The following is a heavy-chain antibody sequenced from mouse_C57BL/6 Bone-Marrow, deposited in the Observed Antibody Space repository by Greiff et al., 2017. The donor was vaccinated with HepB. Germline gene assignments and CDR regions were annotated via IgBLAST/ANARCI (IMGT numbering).Heavy chain of an antibody. J-gene: IGHJ3*01. CDR2: IYPGSGST. D-gene: IGHD1-1*01. V-gene: IGHV1-55*01. CDR3: ARSPDSYYYGSSPAWFAY. CDR1: GYTFTSYW. Sequence: QVQLKQPGAELVKPGASVKMSCKASGYTFTSYWITWVKQRPGQGLEWIGDIYPGSGSTNYNEKFKSKATLTVDTSSSTAYMQLSSLTSEDSAVYYCARSPDSYYYGSSPAWFAYWGQGTLVTVSA.